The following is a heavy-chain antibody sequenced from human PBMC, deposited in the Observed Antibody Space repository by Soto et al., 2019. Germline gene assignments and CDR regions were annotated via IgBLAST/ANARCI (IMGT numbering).Heavy chain of an antibody. CDR3: AKDRHPDGIWTFDY. CDR1: GFSFSGYT. J-gene: IGHJ4*02. CDR2: INGGGGTT. V-gene: IGHV3-23*01. Sequence: VQLLESGGHLIQPGESLRLSCAASGFSFSGYTMNWVRQAQRKGLEWISGINGGGGTTYYADSVKGRFTISRDDSKNILYLQMNSPRAEDTAIYYCAKDRHPDGIWTFDYWGRGTLVTVSS. D-gene: IGHD3-9*01.